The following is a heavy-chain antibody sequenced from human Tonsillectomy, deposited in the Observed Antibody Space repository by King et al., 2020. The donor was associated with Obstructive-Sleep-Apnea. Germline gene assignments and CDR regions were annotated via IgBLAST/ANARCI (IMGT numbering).Heavy chain of an antibody. CDR1: GFTFSSYG. J-gene: IGHJ4*02. CDR2: ISYDGSNK. D-gene: IGHD4-11*01. Sequence: VQLVESGGGVVQPGRSLRLSCAASGFTFSSYGMHWVRQAPGKGLEWVALISYDGSNKYYGDSVKGRLTISRDNSKNTLYLQMSSLRAEDTAVYYCVKDHTTVSLRFDYWGQGTLVTVSA. CDR3: VKDHTTVSLRFDY. V-gene: IGHV3-30*18.